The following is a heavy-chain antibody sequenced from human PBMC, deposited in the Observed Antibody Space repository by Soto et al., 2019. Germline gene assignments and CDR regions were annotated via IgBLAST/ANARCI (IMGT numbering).Heavy chain of an antibody. D-gene: IGHD3-22*01. CDR2: IIPIFGTA. J-gene: IGHJ6*02. CDR1: GGTFSSYA. Sequence: SVKVSCKASGGTFSSYAISWVRQAPGQGLEWMGGIIPIFGTANYAQKFQGRVTITADESTSTAYMELRSLRSEDTAVYYCARDRYYYDSSGYYYVDYYYGMDVWGQGTTVTVSS. V-gene: IGHV1-69*13. CDR3: ARDRYYYDSSGYYYVDYYYGMDV.